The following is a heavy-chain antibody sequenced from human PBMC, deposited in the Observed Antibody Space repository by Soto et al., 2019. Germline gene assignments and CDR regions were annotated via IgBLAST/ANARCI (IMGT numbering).Heavy chain of an antibody. CDR3: ARRTTVTSKIFDY. CDR1: GGSISSGDYY. J-gene: IGHJ4*02. D-gene: IGHD4-17*01. CDR2: IYYSGST. V-gene: IGHV4-30-4*01. Sequence: PSETLSLTCTVSGGSISSGDYYWSWVRQPPGKGLEWIGYIYYSGSTYYNPSLKSRVTISVDTSKNQFSLKLSSVTAADTAVYYCARRTTVTSKIFDYWGQGTLVTVSS.